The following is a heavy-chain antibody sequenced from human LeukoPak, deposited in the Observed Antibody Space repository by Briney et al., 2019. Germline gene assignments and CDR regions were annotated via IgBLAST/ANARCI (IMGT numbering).Heavy chain of an antibody. CDR1: GFAFSDYS. J-gene: IGHJ4*02. CDR3: ARVHRGYSYGRLDY. CDR2: ISSSDNTI. Sequence: GGSLRLSCAASGFAFSDYSMNWVRQAPGKGLEWVSYISSSDNTIHYADSVKGGFTISRDNAKNSLYLEMNSLRDEDTAVYYCARVHRGYSYGRLDYWGQGTLVTVSS. V-gene: IGHV3-48*02. D-gene: IGHD5-18*01.